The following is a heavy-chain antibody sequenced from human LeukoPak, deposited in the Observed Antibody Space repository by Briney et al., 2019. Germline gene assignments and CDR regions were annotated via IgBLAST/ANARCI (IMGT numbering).Heavy chain of an antibody. CDR3: AKNLVVPAAPYYYYYYMDV. CDR1: GFTFSSYA. V-gene: IGHV3-30*01. Sequence: PGRSLRLSCAASGFTFSSYAMHWVRQAPGKGLEWEAVISYDGSNKYYADSVKGRFTISRDNSKNTLYLQMNSLRAEDTAVYYCAKNLVVPAAPYYYYYYMDVWGKGTTVTVSS. J-gene: IGHJ6*03. CDR2: ISYDGSNK. D-gene: IGHD2-2*01.